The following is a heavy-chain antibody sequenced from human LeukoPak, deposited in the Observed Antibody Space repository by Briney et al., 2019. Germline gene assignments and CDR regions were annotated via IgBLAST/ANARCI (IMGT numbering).Heavy chain of an antibody. D-gene: IGHD1/OR15-1a*01. J-gene: IGHJ4*02. Sequence: ASVKVSCKASGYTFTTYDINWVRQAPGQGLEWMGRISAYNGSTDYEQKLQGRVTMTTDTSTRTAYMELRSLRSDDTAVYYCARVATGTRSFDYWGQGTLVTVSS. CDR1: GYTFTTYD. CDR3: ARVATGTRSFDY. CDR2: ISAYNGST. V-gene: IGHV1-18*01.